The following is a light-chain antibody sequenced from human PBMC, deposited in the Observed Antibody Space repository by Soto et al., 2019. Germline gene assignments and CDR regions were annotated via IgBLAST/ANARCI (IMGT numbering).Light chain of an antibody. CDR3: TSWTTSTTMI. CDR2: DVN. J-gene: IGLJ2*01. V-gene: IGLV2-14*03. CDR1: SSDIGAYNF. Sequence: QSALTQPASVSGSPGQSITISCTGTSSDIGAYNFVSWYQQHPGKAPKLMLYDVNIRPSGVSNRFSGSKSGTTASLTISGLQAEDEAEYYCTSWTTSTTMIFGGGTKLTVL.